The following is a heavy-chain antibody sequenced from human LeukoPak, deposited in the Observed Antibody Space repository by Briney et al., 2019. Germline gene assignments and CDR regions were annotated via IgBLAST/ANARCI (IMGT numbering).Heavy chain of an antibody. CDR3: ARSPDITIFWGPLMDV. J-gene: IGHJ6*02. D-gene: IGHD3-9*01. CDR2: IYHSGST. CDR1: GGSISSGGYY. V-gene: IGHV4-30-2*01. Sequence: LQTLSLTCTVSGGSISSGGYYWSWIRQPPGKGLEWIGYIYHSGSTYYNPSPKSRVTISVDRSKNQFSLKLSSVTAADTAVYYCARSPDITIFWGPLMDVWGQGTTVTVSS.